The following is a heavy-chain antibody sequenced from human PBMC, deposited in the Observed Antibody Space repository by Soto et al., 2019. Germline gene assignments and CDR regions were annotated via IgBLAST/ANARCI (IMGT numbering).Heavy chain of an antibody. CDR1: VFIFSDYS. D-gene: IGHD3-22*01. CDR2: IKQDGGEE. J-gene: IGHJ3*01. V-gene: IGHV3-7*01. Sequence: GGSLRLSGAASVFIFSDYSMSWVRQSPGKGLEGVANIKQDGGEEDYVDSVKGRLTISRDNAKNSLYLQMNSLRAEDTAVYYCARVYYESRGPTKYRAFDFWGQGTMVTVSS. CDR3: ARVYYESRGPTKYRAFDF.